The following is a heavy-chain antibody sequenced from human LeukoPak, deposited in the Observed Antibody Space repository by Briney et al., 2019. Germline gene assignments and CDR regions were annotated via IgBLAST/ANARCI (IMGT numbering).Heavy chain of an antibody. CDR3: ARVGDYSNAHFDY. J-gene: IGHJ4*02. V-gene: IGHV1-69*06. CDR1: GGTFSSYA. D-gene: IGHD4-11*01. CDR2: IIPIFGTA. Sequence: SVKVSCKASGGTFSSYAISWVRQAPGQGLEWMGGIIPIFGTANYAQKFQGRVTITADKSTSTAYMELSSLRSEDTAVYYCARVGDYSNAHFDYWGQGTLVTVSS.